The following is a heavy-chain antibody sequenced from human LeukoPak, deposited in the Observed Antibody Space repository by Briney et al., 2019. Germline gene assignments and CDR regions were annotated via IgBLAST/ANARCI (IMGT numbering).Heavy chain of an antibody. D-gene: IGHD6-13*01. CDR1: GLTFSSYW. CDR3: ARAGESSSWYIDY. V-gene: IGHV3-74*01. Sequence: GGSLRLSCAASGLTFSSYWMHWVRQAPGKGLVWVSRINSGGSSTSYADSVRGRFTISRDNAKNTLYLQMNSLRAEDTAVYYCARAGESSSWYIDYWGQGTLVTVSS. J-gene: IGHJ4*02. CDR2: INSGGSST.